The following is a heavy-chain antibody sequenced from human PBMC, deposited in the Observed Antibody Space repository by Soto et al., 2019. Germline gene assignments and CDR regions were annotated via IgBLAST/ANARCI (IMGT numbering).Heavy chain of an antibody. CDR2: IFYSGST. CDR3: ARGAGSPTYYYGMHV. J-gene: IGHJ6*02. D-gene: IGHD2-15*01. Sequence: LSLTWTVSGDSISSSSYDWGWIRQPPGKGLEWIGSIFYSGSTYYNPSLKSRVTISVDTSKNQFSLNLSSVTAADTAEYYCARGAGSPTYYYGMHVWGQGTTV. V-gene: IGHV4-39*01. CDR1: GDSISSSSYD.